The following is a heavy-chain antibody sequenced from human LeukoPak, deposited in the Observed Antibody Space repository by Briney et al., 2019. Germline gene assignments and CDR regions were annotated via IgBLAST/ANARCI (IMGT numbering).Heavy chain of an antibody. V-gene: IGHV3-48*03. CDR1: GFTFSSYE. J-gene: IGHJ4*02. Sequence: PGGSLRLSCAASGFTFSSYEMNWVRQAPGKGLEWVSYISSSGSTIYYADSVKGRFTISRDNAKSSLYLQMNSLKAEDTAVYYCARLSGSRDYWGQGTLVTVSS. CDR3: ARLSGSRDY. CDR2: ISSSGSTI. D-gene: IGHD2-2*01.